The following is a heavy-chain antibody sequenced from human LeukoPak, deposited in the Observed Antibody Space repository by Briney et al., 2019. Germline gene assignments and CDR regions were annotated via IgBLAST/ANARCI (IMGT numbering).Heavy chain of an antibody. Sequence: ASVKVSCKASGYTFTSYGFSWMRQAPGQGLEWTGWVSSYDGNTNSAQKFRGRVTLTTDTSTTTAYMELRSLRSDDTAVYYCVRDAYGSGKGYFDYWGQGTLVTVSS. CDR3: VRDAYGSGKGYFDY. V-gene: IGHV1-18*04. J-gene: IGHJ4*02. D-gene: IGHD3-10*01. CDR2: VSSYDGNT. CDR1: GYTFTSYG.